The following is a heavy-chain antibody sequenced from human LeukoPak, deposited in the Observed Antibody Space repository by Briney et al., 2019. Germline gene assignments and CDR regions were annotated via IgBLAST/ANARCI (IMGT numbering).Heavy chain of an antibody. D-gene: IGHD6-13*01. CDR3: ARGLDSSSWLLPGDYYYYGMDV. Sequence: GASVKVSCKASGYTFTSYDINWVRQATGQGLEWMGWMNPNSGNTGYAQKFQGRVTITADKSTSTAYMELSSLRSEDTAVYYCARGLDSSSWLLPGDYYYYGMDVWGQGTTVTVSS. V-gene: IGHV1-8*01. J-gene: IGHJ6*02. CDR2: MNPNSGNT. CDR1: GYTFTSYD.